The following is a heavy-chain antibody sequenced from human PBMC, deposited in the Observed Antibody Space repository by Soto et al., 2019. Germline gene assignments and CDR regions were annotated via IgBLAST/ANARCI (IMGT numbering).Heavy chain of an antibody. Sequence: GGSLRLCCAASGVTFSSYGMHWFVKAQGRGRGGGAVISYDGSNKYYADSVKGRFTISRDNSKNTLYLQMNSLRAEDTAVYYCAKTAQLRFLEWEEFYYYYMDVWGKGTTVTVSS. CDR1: GVTFSSYG. D-gene: IGHD3-3*01. V-gene: IGHV3-30*18. J-gene: IGHJ6*03. CDR3: AKTAQLRFLEWEEFYYYYMDV. CDR2: ISYDGSNK.